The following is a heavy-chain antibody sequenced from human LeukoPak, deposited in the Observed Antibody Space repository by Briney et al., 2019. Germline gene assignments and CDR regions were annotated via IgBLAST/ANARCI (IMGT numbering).Heavy chain of an antibody. D-gene: IGHD2-15*01. CDR3: ARETQLSGMDG. CDR2: ISSSSSYI. V-gene: IGHV3-21*01. Sequence: GGSLRLSCAASGFTFSGYSMNWVRQAPGKGLEWVSSISSSSSYINYADSVKGRFTISRDNAKNSLYLQMNSLRAEDTAVYYCARETQLSGMDGWGQGTTVTVSS. CDR1: GFTFSGYS. J-gene: IGHJ6*02.